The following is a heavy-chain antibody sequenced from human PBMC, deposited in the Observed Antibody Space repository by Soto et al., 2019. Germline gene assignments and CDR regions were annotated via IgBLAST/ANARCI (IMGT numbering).Heavy chain of an antibody. CDR2: IWYDGSNK. D-gene: IGHD3-3*01. CDR3: ARDLRPSYYDFWSGYPYYYYYYMDV. V-gene: IGHV3-33*01. Sequence: GGSLRLSCAASGFTFSSYGMHWVRQAPGKGLEWVAVIWYDGSNKYYADSVKGRFTISRDNSKNTLYLQMNSLRAEDTAVYYCARDLRPSYYDFWSGYPYYYYYYMDVWGKGTTVTVS. CDR1: GFTFSSYG. J-gene: IGHJ6*03.